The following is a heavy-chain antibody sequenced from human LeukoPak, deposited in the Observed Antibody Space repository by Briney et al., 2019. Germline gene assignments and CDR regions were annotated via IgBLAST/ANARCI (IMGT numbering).Heavy chain of an antibody. Sequence: GASLKISCKGSGSIFTSYWIGWVRPLPGKGLEWMGIIYPGDSDTRYSPSFQGQVTISADKSISTSYLQWSSLKASDTAMYYCARQSIVAPAVFNYWGQGTLVTVSS. CDR3: ARQSIVAPAVFNY. D-gene: IGHD1-26*01. V-gene: IGHV5-51*01. CDR2: IYPGDSDT. J-gene: IGHJ4*02. CDR1: GSIFTSYW.